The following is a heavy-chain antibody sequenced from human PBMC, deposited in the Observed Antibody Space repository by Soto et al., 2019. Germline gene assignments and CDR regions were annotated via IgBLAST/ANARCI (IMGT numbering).Heavy chain of an antibody. CDR3: ARDTRIAAAGHAFDI. CDR1: GGSISSYY. D-gene: IGHD6-13*01. CDR2: IYYSGST. Sequence: QVQLQESGPGLVKPSETLSLTCTVSGGSISSYYWSWIRQPPGKGLEWIGYIYYSGSTNYNPSLKGRVTISVDTSKNPFSLKLSSVTAADTAVYYCARDTRIAAAGHAFDIWGQGTMVTVSS. J-gene: IGHJ3*02. V-gene: IGHV4-59*01.